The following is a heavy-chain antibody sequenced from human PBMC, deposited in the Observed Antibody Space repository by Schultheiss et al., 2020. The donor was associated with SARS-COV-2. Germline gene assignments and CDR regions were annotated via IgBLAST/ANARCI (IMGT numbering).Heavy chain of an antibody. CDR3: ARGSDYGDSSDPEHFQH. V-gene: IGHV3-30*01. Sequence: GGSLRLSCAASGFTFSSYAMHWVRQAPGKGLEWVAVISYDGSNKYYADSVKGRFTISRDNSKNTLYLEMNSLRAEDTGVYYCARGSDYGDSSDPEHFQHWGQGTLVTVSS. CDR1: GFTFSSYA. J-gene: IGHJ1*01. CDR2: ISYDGSNK. D-gene: IGHD4-17*01.